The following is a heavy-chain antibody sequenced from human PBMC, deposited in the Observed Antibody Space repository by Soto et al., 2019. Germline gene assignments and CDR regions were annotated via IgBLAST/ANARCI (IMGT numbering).Heavy chain of an antibody. D-gene: IGHD3-16*01. CDR1: GFPLSARGVG. CDR2: IYWNDDK. Sequence: QITLKESGPTLVKPTETLTLTCTVSGFPLSARGVGVGWIRQPPGKALEWLAVIYWNDDKRYSPSLKSRLTITKDTSKNPVVLTMTNTDPVDTAKCCCAHSPWGSAPDYWGQGTLVTVSS. V-gene: IGHV2-5*01. J-gene: IGHJ4*02. CDR3: AHSPWGSAPDY.